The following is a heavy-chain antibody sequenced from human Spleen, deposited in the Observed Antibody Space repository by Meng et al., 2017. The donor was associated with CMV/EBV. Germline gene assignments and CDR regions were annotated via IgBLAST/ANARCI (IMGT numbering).Heavy chain of an antibody. V-gene: IGHV3-23*01. CDR2: ISGRGGST. J-gene: IGHJ4*02. D-gene: IGHD3-16*01. CDR1: FSSHA. Sequence: FSSHAMNWVRQAPGKGLEWVSAISGRGGSTYYADTVKGRFTISRDNSENTLYLQMNSLRAEDTAIYYCARDFTSIMVTFGGVNPPDYWGQGTLVTVSS. CDR3: ARDFTSIMVTFGGVNPPDY.